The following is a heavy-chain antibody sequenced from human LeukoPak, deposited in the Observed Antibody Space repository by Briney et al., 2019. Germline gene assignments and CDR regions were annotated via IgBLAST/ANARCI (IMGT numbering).Heavy chain of an antibody. J-gene: IGHJ5*02. CDR3: ARGVVVVAAHNWFDP. V-gene: IGHV1-69*13. D-gene: IGHD2-15*01. CDR1: GGTFSSYA. Sequence: SVKVSCKASGGTFSSYAISWVRQAPGQGLEWMGGIIPIFGAANYAQKFQGRVTITADESTSTAYMELSSLRSEDTAVYYCARGVVVVAAHNWFDPWGQGTLVTVSS. CDR2: IIPIFGAA.